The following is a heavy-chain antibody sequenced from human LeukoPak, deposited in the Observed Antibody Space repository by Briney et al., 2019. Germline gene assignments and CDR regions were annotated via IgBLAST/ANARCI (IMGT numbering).Heavy chain of an antibody. J-gene: IGHJ6*02. CDR1: GFTFSSYA. CDR3: ARARPWDSSRSYYFGMDV. D-gene: IGHD3-22*01. CDR2: ISGSGGST. Sequence: GGSLRLSCAASGFTFSSYAMSWVRQAPGKGLEWVSAISGSGGSTYYADSVKGRFTISRDNSKNTLYLQMNSLRDEDTAVYYCARARPWDSSRSYYFGMDVWGHGTTVTVSS. V-gene: IGHV3-23*01.